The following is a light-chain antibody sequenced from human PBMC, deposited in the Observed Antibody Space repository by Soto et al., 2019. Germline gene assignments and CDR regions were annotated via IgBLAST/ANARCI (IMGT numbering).Light chain of an antibody. CDR1: QSISDW. J-gene: IGKJ5*01. CDR2: QAS. Sequence: IQMTQSPSTLSASVGDRVTITGRASQSISDWLAWHQQKPGKATKLLIYQASTLESGVPSRFSGSGGGTDFTLSISSVQPEDFATYFCQQSYMDPITFGQGTRLEI. V-gene: IGKV1-5*03. CDR3: QQSYMDPIT.